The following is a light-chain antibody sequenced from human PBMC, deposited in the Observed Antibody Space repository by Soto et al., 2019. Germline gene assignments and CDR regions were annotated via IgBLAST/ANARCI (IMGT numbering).Light chain of an antibody. CDR3: CSYARLSTFV. J-gene: IGLJ1*01. V-gene: IGLV2-14*01. Sequence: QSVLTQPASVSGSAGQSIAISCTGSSSDVGIYNYVSWYQQHPGKVPKLIIYEVTSRPSGVSIRFSGSKSGNTASLTISGLQPEDEADYYCCSYARLSTFVFGTGTKVTVL. CDR1: SSDVGIYNY. CDR2: EVT.